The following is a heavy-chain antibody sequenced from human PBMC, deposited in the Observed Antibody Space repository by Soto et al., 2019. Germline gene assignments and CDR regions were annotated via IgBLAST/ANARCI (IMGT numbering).Heavy chain of an antibody. V-gene: IGHV3-23*01. J-gene: IGHJ4*02. CDR3: TKAISAYHAPVDH. D-gene: IGHD5-12*01. Sequence: EMQLLESGGGLVQPGGSLRLSCAASGFTFSSYAMNWVRQAPGKGLEWVSVISDSGGSTYYADSVKGRFTISRDNSKNTPYVHLNSLRAEDSAVYYHTKAISAYHAPVDHWGQGTRVTVSP. CDR2: ISDSGGST. CDR1: GFTFSSYA.